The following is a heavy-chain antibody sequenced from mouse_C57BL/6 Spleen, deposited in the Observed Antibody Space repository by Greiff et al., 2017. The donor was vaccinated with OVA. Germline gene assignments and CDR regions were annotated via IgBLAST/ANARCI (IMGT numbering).Heavy chain of an antibody. V-gene: IGHV2-9-1*01. D-gene: IGHD1-1*01. CDR1: GFSLTSYA. CDR2: IWTGGGP. CDR3: ARNYYGSSYGYAMDY. J-gene: IGHJ4*01. Sequence: VQLKESGPGLVAPSQSLSITCTVSGFSLTSYAISWVRQPPGKGLEWLGVIWTGGGPNYNSALKSRLSISKDNSKSQVFLKMNSMQTDDTARYYCARNYYGSSYGYAMDYWGQGTSVTVSS.